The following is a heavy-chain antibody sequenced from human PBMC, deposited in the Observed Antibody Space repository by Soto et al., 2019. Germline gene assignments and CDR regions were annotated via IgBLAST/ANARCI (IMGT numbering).Heavy chain of an antibody. D-gene: IGHD3-22*01. Sequence: ASVKVSCKASGFTFTSSAMQWVRQARGQRLEWIGWIVVGSGNTNYAQKFQERVTITRDMSTSTAYMELSSLRSEDTAVYYCAATPHYYYDSSGCPDFDYWGQGTLVTVSS. V-gene: IGHV1-58*02. CDR1: GFTFTSSA. CDR2: IVVGSGNT. CDR3: AATPHYYYDSSGCPDFDY. J-gene: IGHJ4*02.